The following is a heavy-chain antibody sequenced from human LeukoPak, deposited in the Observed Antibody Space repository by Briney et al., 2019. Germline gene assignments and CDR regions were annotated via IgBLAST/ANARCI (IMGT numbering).Heavy chain of an antibody. D-gene: IGHD2-15*01. CDR2: IFYSGTT. Sequence: SETLSLTCTVSGGSISSYYWSWIRQPPGKGLEWIGYIFYSGTTNYNPSLKSRVTISVDTSKNQFSLNLSSVTAADTAVYYCARDLATRRGYCSGGSCPPGWFDPWGQGTLVTVSS. V-gene: IGHV4-59*01. J-gene: IGHJ5*02. CDR3: ARDLATRRGYCSGGSCPPGWFDP. CDR1: GGSISSYY.